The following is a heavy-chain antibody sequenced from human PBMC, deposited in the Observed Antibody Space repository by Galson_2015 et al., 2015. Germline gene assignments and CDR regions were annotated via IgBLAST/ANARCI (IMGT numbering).Heavy chain of an antibody. D-gene: IGHD5-24*01. CDR2: INRDGSSS. CDR3: ARDPERGDGYVLDY. Sequence: SLRLSCAASGFTFSSYWMYWVRQAPGKGLVWVAHINRDGSSSSYADSEKGRFTISRDNAKNMLYLQMNSLRAEDTAVYYCARDPERGDGYVLDYWGQGTLVTVSS. CDR1: GFTFSSYW. J-gene: IGHJ4*02. V-gene: IGHV3-74*01.